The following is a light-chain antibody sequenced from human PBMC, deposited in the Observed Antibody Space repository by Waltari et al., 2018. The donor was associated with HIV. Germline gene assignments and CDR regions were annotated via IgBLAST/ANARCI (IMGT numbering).Light chain of an antibody. V-gene: IGKV3-15*01. CDR3: QQYNNWPPYT. CDR1: QSVSSN. Sequence: EIVLTQYPGTLSLSPGERATLSCRASQSVSSNLAWYQQKPGQAPRLLIYGASTRATGIPARFSGSGSGTEFTLTISRLQSEDFAVYYCQQYNNWPPYTFGQGTKLEIK. CDR2: GAS. J-gene: IGKJ2*01.